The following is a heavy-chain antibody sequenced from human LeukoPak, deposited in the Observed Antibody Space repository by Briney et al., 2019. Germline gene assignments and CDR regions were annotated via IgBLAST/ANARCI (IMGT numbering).Heavy chain of an antibody. Sequence: PAGSLRLSCVASGFTFSSYEFNWVRQAPGKGLDWVAFISSSGTTIYYTDSVKGRFIISRDNSKNSLYLQMNSLRAEDTALYYCARGSIPPDYWGQGTLVTVSS. V-gene: IGHV3-48*03. D-gene: IGHD2-21*01. CDR3: ARGSIPPDY. J-gene: IGHJ4*02. CDR2: ISSSGTTI. CDR1: GFTFSSYE.